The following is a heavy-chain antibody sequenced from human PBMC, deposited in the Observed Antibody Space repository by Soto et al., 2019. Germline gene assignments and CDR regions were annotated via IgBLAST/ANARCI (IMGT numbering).Heavy chain of an antibody. Sequence: GGSLRLSCAASGFTFSSYGMHWVRQAPGKGLEWVAVISYDGSNKYYADSVKGRFTISRDNSKNTLYLQMNSLRAEDTAVYYCAKEAGTYYYYYYMDVWGKGTTVTVSS. D-gene: IGHD1-1*01. CDR1: GFTFSSYG. V-gene: IGHV3-30*18. J-gene: IGHJ6*03. CDR2: ISYDGSNK. CDR3: AKEAGTYYYYYYMDV.